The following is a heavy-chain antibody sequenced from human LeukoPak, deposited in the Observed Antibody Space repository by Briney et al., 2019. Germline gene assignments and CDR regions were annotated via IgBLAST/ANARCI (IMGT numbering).Heavy chain of an antibody. J-gene: IGHJ3*02. Sequence: PSETLSLTCTVSGGSISSSSYYWGWIRQPPGEGLEWIGSIYYSGSTYYNPSLKSRVSISVDTSKKHFSLRLSSVTAADTAVYYCARLGGYSYGYSGAFDIWGQGTMVTVSS. CDR2: IYYSGST. CDR3: ARLGGYSYGYSGAFDI. V-gene: IGHV4-39*02. CDR1: GGSISSSSYY. D-gene: IGHD5-18*01.